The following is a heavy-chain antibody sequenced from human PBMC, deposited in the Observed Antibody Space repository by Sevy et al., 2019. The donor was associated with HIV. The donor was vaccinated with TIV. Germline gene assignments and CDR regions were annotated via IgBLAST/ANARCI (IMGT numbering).Heavy chain of an antibody. CDR2: IDHSGRS. CDR1: GESFSNYY. CDR3: ARGPKPLRSDYGDYRGVGYYFDS. J-gene: IGHJ4*02. Sequence: SETLSLTCAVYGESFSNYYWSWIRLSPGKGLESIGEIDHSGRSDYNPSLKSRVTMSVDTSKNQFSLKLTSVTAADTAGYYCARGPKPLRSDYGDYRGVGYYFDSWGQGTLVTVSS. D-gene: IGHD4-17*01. V-gene: IGHV4-34*01.